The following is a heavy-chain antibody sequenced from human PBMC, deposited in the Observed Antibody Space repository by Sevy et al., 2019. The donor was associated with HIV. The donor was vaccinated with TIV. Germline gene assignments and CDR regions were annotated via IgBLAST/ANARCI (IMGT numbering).Heavy chain of an antibody. Sequence: GGSLRLSCAASGFSFSTYAMTWVRQAPGKGLEWMANIKQDGSEKYYVDSVKGRFTISRDNAKNSLYLQMNSLRAEDTAVYYCAAYSDYDSFDYWGQGTLVTVSS. CDR1: GFSFSTYA. CDR2: IKQDGSEK. D-gene: IGHD5-12*01. J-gene: IGHJ4*02. CDR3: AAYSDYDSFDY. V-gene: IGHV3-7*01.